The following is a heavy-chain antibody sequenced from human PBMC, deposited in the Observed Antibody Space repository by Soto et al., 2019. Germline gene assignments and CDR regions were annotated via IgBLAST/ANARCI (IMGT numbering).Heavy chain of an antibody. CDR2: INPKNGDT. CDR3: AGDWGNSSSWPIDF. J-gene: IGHJ4*02. D-gene: IGHD6-13*01. CDR1: GYIFTDYY. V-gene: IGHV1-2*04. Sequence: GASVKVSCKTSGYIFTDYYIHWVRQAPGQGLEWMGYINPKNGDTTYEQKFQGWVTMTRDTSVNTAYIDLRSLRFNDTAVYYCAGDWGNSSSWPIDFWGQGTQVTVSS.